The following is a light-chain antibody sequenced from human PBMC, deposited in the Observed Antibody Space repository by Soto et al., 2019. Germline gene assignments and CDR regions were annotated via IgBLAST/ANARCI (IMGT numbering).Light chain of an antibody. V-gene: IGKV3-20*01. Sequence: EIVLTQSPGTLSLSPGERDTLSCRASQTINNRYLAWYQQKPGQAPRLLIYGASSRATGIPDRFSGSGSVTDFTLTISRLEPEDSAVYDCQQFASSPGFTFGPGTKVYMK. CDR2: GAS. CDR3: QQFASSPGFT. J-gene: IGKJ3*01. CDR1: QTINNRY.